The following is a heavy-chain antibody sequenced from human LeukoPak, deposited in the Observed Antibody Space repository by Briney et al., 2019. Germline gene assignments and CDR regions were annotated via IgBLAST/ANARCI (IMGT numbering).Heavy chain of an antibody. CDR2: ISSSGSTI. Sequence: GGSLRLSCAASGFTFSSYEMNWVRQAPGKGLEWVSYISSSGSTIYYADSVKGRLTISRDNAKNSLYLQMNSLRAEDTAVYYCARDAYYYDSSGYYYYWGQGTLVTVSS. J-gene: IGHJ4*02. CDR1: GFTFSSYE. D-gene: IGHD3-22*01. V-gene: IGHV3-48*03. CDR3: ARDAYYYDSSGYYYY.